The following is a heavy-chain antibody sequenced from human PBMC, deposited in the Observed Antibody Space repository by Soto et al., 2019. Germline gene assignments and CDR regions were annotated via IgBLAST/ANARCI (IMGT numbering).Heavy chain of an antibody. Sequence: EVQLLESGGTLVQTGGSLRLSCVGSGFTFSTYAMSWVRQAPGKGLEWVSTLSGGGAYTYYADSVKGRFTISRDNSKNTLFLQMNSLRGEDTGEYFCAKGYCATSDCSSMDGMDVWGQGTTVNVSS. CDR3: AKGYCATSDCSSMDGMDV. J-gene: IGHJ6*02. CDR1: GFTFSTYA. D-gene: IGHD2-8*01. V-gene: IGHV3-23*01. CDR2: LSGGGAYT.